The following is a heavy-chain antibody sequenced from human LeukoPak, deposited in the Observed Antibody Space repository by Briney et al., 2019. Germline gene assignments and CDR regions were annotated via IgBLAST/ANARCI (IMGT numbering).Heavy chain of an antibody. D-gene: IGHD3-10*01. J-gene: IGHJ4*02. CDR1: GFTFSSYS. CDR3: ARGFAVSMVRGVIDY. CDR2: ISSSSSYI. V-gene: IGHV3-21*01. Sequence: GGSLRLSCAASGFTFSSYSMNWVRQAPGKGLEWVSSISSSSSYIYYADSVKGRFTISRDNAKNPLYLQMNSLRAEDTAVYYCARGFAVSMVRGVIDYWGQGTLVTVSS.